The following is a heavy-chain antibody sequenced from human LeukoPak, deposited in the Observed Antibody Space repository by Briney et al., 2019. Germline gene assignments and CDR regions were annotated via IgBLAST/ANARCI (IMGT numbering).Heavy chain of an antibody. J-gene: IGHJ4*02. CDR1: GGSISSYY. D-gene: IGHD3-22*01. V-gene: IGHV4-59*01. Sequence: SETLSLTCTVSGGSISSYYWSWIRQPPGKGLEWIGYIYYSGSTNYNPSLKSRVTISVDTSKNQFSLKLSSVTAADTAVYYCARVRSSGLSLDYWGQGTLVTVSS. CDR3: ARVRSSGLSLDY. CDR2: IYYSGST.